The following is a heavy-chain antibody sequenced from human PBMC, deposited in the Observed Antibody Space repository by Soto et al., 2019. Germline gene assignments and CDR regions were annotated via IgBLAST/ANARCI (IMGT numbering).Heavy chain of an antibody. CDR1: GYTFTGYY. Sequence: QVQLVQSGAEVKKPGASVKVSCKASGYTFTGYYMHWVRQAPGQGLEWMGWINPNSGGTNYAQKFKGWVTMPRNTSIRTPNMERSRLRSDDTAVYSCARGDNWTPNWSNPWGQGTLVTVSS. D-gene: IGHD1-20*01. V-gene: IGHV1-2*04. CDR3: ARGDNWTPNWSNP. CDR2: INPNSGGT. J-gene: IGHJ5*02.